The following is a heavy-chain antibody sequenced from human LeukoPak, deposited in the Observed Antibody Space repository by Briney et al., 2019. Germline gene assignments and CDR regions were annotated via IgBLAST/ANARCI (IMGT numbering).Heavy chain of an antibody. CDR2: IYYSGST. V-gene: IGHV4-59*01. Sequence: SETLSLTCTVSGGSISSYYWSWIRQPPGKGLEWIGYIYYSGSTNYNPSLKSRVTISVDTSKNQFSLKLSSVTAADTAVYYCARGDYCSSTSCYDYWGQGTLVTVSS. CDR3: ARGDYCSSTSCYDY. D-gene: IGHD2-2*01. CDR1: GGSISSYY. J-gene: IGHJ4*02.